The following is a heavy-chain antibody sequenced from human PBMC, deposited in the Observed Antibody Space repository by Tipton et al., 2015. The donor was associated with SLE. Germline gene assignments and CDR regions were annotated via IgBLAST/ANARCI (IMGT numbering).Heavy chain of an antibody. CDR3: ARGLSNSGYPDY. V-gene: IGHV3-21*01. D-gene: IGHD3-22*01. Sequence: PLRLSCAASGFTFSSYWMNWVRQAPGKGLEWVSSISSGDTFIYYADSVKGRFTISRDNSKNSLYLQMNSLRAEDTAMYYCARGLSNSGYPDYWGQGTLVTVSS. CDR2: ISSGDTFI. J-gene: IGHJ4*02. CDR1: GFTFSSYW.